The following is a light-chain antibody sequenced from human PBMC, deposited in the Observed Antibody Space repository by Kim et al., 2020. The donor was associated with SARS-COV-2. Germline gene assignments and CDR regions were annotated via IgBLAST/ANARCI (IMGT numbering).Light chain of an antibody. CDR3: ISYTAASTWV. CDR1: SSDIGGYKS. Sequence: QSALTQPASVSGSPGQSITISCIGSSSDIGGYKSVSWYQQHPGKPPKLMISDVTKRPSGVSNRFSGSKSDNTASLTSSGLQADDEADYYCISYTAASTWVFGGGTKCTVL. J-gene: IGLJ2*01. CDR2: DVT. V-gene: IGLV2-14*03.